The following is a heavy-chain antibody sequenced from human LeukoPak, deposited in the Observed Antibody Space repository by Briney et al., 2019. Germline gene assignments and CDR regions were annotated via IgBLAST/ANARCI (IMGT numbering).Heavy chain of an antibody. Sequence: PGGSLRLSCAASGFTFSSYAMSWVRQAPGKGLEWVSAISGSGGSTYYADSVKGRFTISRDNSKNTLYLQMNSLRAGDTAVYYCAKDRGIAAARNWFDPWGQGTLVTVSS. D-gene: IGHD6-13*01. CDR3: AKDRGIAAARNWFDP. CDR2: ISGSGGST. J-gene: IGHJ5*02. CDR1: GFTFSSYA. V-gene: IGHV3-23*01.